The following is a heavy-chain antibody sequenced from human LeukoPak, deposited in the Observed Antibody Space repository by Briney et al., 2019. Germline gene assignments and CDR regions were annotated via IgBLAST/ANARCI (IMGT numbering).Heavy chain of an antibody. V-gene: IGHV3-30*12. CDR2: IAYDESHK. CDR1: GFTFSTYG. J-gene: IGHJ4*02. Sequence: GEFLRLSCAASGFTFSTYGMHWVRQAPGKGLEWVADIAYDESHKYYVDSVKGRFTTSRDNSKNTLYLQMNSLRAEDTAVYYCARDGPAYCGGDCYWDYWGQGTLVTV. CDR3: ARDGPAYCGGDCYWDY. D-gene: IGHD2-21*02.